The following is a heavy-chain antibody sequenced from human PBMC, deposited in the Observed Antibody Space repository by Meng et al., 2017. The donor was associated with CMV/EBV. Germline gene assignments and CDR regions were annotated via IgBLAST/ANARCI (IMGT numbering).Heavy chain of an antibody. V-gene: IGHV4-34*01. CDR2: INHSGST. D-gene: IGHD6-13*01. CDR1: GGSFSGYY. CDR3: AREGIAAAVDY. Sequence: SETLSLTCAVYGGSFSGYYWSWVRQPPGKGLEWIGEINHSGSTNYNPSLKSRVTISVDTSENQFSLKLSSVTAADTAVYYCAREGIAAAVDYWGQGTLVTVSS. J-gene: IGHJ4*02.